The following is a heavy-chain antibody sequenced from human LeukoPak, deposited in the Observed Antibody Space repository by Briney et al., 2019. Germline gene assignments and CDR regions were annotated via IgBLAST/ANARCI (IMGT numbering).Heavy chain of an antibody. Sequence: SSETLSLTCTVSGGSISIYYWSWIRQPPGKGLEWIGEINHSGSTNYNPSLKSRVTISVDTSKNQFSLKLSSVTAADTAVYYCASQSQWVTEPRWFDPWGQGTLVTVSS. CDR1: GGSISIYY. V-gene: IGHV4-34*01. CDR2: INHSGST. CDR3: ASQSQWVTEPRWFDP. D-gene: IGHD1-26*01. J-gene: IGHJ5*02.